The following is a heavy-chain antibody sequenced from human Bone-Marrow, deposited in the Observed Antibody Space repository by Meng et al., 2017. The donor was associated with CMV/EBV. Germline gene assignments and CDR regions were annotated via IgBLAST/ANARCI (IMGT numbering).Heavy chain of an antibody. D-gene: IGHD2-15*01. CDR1: GGSISGTSYY. Sequence: GSLRLSCTVSGGSISGTSYYWGWIRQPPGKGLECIGSIHYSGDTHNNSSLKSRVTLSVDTSKNQFSLRPKSDDTAVYYSVRDLVRRGGRAVGAHWGQGTLVTVSS. CDR3: VRDLVRRGGRAVGAH. V-gene: IGHV4-39*07. CDR2: IHYSGDT. J-gene: IGHJ1*01.